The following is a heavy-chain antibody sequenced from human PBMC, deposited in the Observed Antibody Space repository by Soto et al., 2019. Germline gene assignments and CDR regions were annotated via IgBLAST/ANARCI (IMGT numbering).Heavy chain of an antibody. V-gene: IGHV1-2*04. CDR1: GYTFTGYY. D-gene: IGHD5-12*01. Sequence: QVQLVQSGAEVKKPGASVKVSCKASGYTFTGYYMHWVRQAPGQGLEWMGWINPNSGGTTYAQKFQGCVTMTRDTSISTAYMELSRLRSDDTAVYYCARDGLATPLDYWGQGTLVTVSS. CDR3: ARDGLATPLDY. J-gene: IGHJ4*02. CDR2: INPNSGGT.